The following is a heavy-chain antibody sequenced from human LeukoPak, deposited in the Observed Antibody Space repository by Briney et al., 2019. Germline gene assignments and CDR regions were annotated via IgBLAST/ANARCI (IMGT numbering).Heavy chain of an antibody. V-gene: IGHV3-9*01. CDR1: GFTFSSYA. CDR2: INWKSDKI. Sequence: PRGSLRLSCAASGFTFSSYAMHWVRQAPGKGLEWVSGINWKSDKIGYADSVKGRFTISRDNSKNSLYLQMNSLRVEDTALYYCAKDRYCTSSSCPIDYWGQGTMVTVSS. D-gene: IGHD2-2*01. J-gene: IGHJ4*02. CDR3: AKDRYCTSSSCPIDY.